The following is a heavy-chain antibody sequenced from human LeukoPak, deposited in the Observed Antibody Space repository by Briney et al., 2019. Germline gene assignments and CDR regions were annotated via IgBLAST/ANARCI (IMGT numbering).Heavy chain of an antibody. Sequence: PGGSLRLSCAASGFTFSSYVMSWVRQAPGKGLEWVSAISASGDSMYYIESVKGRFTISRDNSKNTLYVQMNSLKAEDMALYYLAKGGGGWFGELNYYYNGMDVWGQGTTVTVSS. CDR2: ISASGDSM. J-gene: IGHJ6*02. CDR3: AKGGGGWFGELNYYYNGMDV. D-gene: IGHD3-10*01. CDR1: GFTFSSYV. V-gene: IGHV3-23*01.